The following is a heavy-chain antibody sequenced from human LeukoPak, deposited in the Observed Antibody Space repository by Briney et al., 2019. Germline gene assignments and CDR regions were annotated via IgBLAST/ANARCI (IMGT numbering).Heavy chain of an antibody. V-gene: IGHV1-46*01. CDR2: INPSGGST. CDR1: GYTFTSYY. D-gene: IGHD3-22*01. Sequence: GASAKVSCKASGYTFTSYYMHWVRQAPGQGLEWMGIINPSGGSTTYAQKFQGRVTVTRDTSTSTVYMELSSLRSEDTAVYYCARALGYYDSSGYFDYWGQGTLVTVSS. J-gene: IGHJ4*02. CDR3: ARALGYYDSSGYFDY.